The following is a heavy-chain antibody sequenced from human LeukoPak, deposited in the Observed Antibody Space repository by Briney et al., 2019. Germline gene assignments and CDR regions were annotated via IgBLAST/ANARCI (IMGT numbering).Heavy chain of an antibody. CDR1: GYTFTSYY. D-gene: IGHD5-12*01. Sequence: ASVKVSCKASGYTFTSYYMHWVRQAPGQGLEWMGIINPSGGSTSYAQKFQGRVTMTRDTSISTAYMELSRLRSDDTAVYYCARDGKRGYSGYGPIDYWGQGTLVTVSS. CDR2: INPSGGST. V-gene: IGHV1-46*01. J-gene: IGHJ4*02. CDR3: ARDGKRGYSGYGPIDY.